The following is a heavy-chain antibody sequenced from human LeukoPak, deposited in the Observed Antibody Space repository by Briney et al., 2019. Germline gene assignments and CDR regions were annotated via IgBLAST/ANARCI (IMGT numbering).Heavy chain of an antibody. CDR2: ISGSGGST. CDR3: AKGGGFLEWFHVFDY. CDR1: GFTFSSYA. V-gene: IGHV3-23*01. J-gene: IGHJ4*02. D-gene: IGHD3-3*01. Sequence: PGGSLRLSCAASGFTFSSYAMSWVRQAPGKGLEWVSAISGSGGSTYYADSVKGRFTISRDNSKNTLYLQMNSLRAEDTAVYYCAKGGGFLEWFHVFDYWGQGTLVTVSS.